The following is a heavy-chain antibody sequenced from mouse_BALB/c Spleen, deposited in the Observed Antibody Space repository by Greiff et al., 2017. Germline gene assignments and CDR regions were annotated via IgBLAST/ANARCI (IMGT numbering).Heavy chain of an antibody. Sequence: DVMLVESGGGLVKPGGSLKLSCAASGFTFSSYAMSWVRQTPEKRLEWVASISSGGSTYYPDSVKGRFTISRDNARNILYLQMSSLRSEDTAMYYCAREDYGSSEYYYAMDYWGQGTSVTVSS. D-gene: IGHD1-1*01. CDR1: GFTFSSYA. J-gene: IGHJ4*01. V-gene: IGHV5-6-5*01. CDR2: ISSGGST. CDR3: AREDYGSSEYYYAMDY.